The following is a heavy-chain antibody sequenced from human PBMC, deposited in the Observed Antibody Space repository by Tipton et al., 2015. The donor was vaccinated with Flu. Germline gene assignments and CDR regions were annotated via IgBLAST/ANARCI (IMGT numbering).Heavy chain of an antibody. CDR1: GGSISSYY. V-gene: IGHV4-59*01. Sequence: GLVKPSETLSLTCIVSGGSISSYYYNWIRQPPGKGLEWIGYVYYSGTTNYNPSLKSRVTMSLDASKNQFSLELTSVTAADTAVYYCARDNFVFPGALAYWGQGRLVTVSS. J-gene: IGHJ4*02. D-gene: IGHD4/OR15-4a*01. CDR2: VYYSGTT. CDR3: ARDNFVFPGALAY.